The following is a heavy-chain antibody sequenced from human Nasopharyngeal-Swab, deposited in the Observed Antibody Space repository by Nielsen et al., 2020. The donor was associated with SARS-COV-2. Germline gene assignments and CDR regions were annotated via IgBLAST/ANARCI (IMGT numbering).Heavy chain of an antibody. D-gene: IGHD3-3*01. V-gene: IGHV1-2*06. Sequence: WVRQAPGQGIEWVGRISPNSGGTNFAQKFQGRVTMTRDTSINTAYMELTRLKSDDTAVYYYARAVYYDFWSGSKGAGVDYWGQGTLVTVSS. J-gene: IGHJ4*02. CDR3: ARAVYYDFWSGSKGAGVDY. CDR2: ISPNSGGT.